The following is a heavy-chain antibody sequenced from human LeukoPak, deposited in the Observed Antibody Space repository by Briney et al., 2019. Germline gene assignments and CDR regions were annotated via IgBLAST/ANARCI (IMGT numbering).Heavy chain of an antibody. J-gene: IGHJ3*02. D-gene: IGHD3-22*01. CDR2: IYYSGST. V-gene: IGHV4-59*01. CDR3: ARATYYYDSSGYFDAFDI. CDR1: GGSISSYY. Sequence: SETLSLTCTVSGGSISSYYWSWIRQPPGKGLEWIGYIYYSGSTNYNPSLKSRVTISVDTSKNQFSLKLSSVTAADTAVYYCARATYYYDSSGYFDAFDIWGQGTMVTVSS.